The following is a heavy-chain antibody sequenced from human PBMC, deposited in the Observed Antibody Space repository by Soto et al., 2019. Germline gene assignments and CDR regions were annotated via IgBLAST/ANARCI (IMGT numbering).Heavy chain of an antibody. CDR2: ISAHNGKT. CDR1: GYTFSSYG. Sequence: QVQLVQSGAEVKKPGASVKVACKASGYTFSSYGISWVRQAPGQGLEWMGRISAHNGKTKYAQKIQGRVTMTTDTTTSTAYMELRRLRSDDTAVYYCARVIDILTAMDPHFEHWGQGTLVTVSS. J-gene: IGHJ4*02. D-gene: IGHD3-9*01. CDR3: ARVIDILTAMDPHFEH. V-gene: IGHV1-18*01.